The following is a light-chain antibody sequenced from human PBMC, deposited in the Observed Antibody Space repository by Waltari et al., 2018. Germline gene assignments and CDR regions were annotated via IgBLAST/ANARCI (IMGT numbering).Light chain of an antibody. Sequence: EMVLTQSPATLSLSPGERATLSCRASQSVSTFLAWYQQNPGQAPRLLIYDASNRATGIPARFSGSGSGTDFTLTISSLDPEDFAVYFCQQRSNWPLTFGGGTKVEIK. CDR2: DAS. V-gene: IGKV3-11*01. CDR3: QQRSNWPLT. J-gene: IGKJ4*01. CDR1: QSVSTF.